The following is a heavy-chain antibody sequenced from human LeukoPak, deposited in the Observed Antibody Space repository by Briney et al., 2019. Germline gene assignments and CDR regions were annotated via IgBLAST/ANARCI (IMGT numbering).Heavy chain of an antibody. CDR2: ISGHGGDT. D-gene: IGHD6-19*01. Sequence: GGSLRLSCAASGFIFSNYALSWVRQAPGKGLEWVSTISGHGGDTFYADSMKGRFTISRDNSRNTLYLQMNSLRAEDTAVYYCASSFLRSVAGTLDYWGQGTLVTVSS. V-gene: IGHV3-23*01. CDR1: GFIFSNYA. J-gene: IGHJ4*02. CDR3: ASSFLRSVAGTLDY.